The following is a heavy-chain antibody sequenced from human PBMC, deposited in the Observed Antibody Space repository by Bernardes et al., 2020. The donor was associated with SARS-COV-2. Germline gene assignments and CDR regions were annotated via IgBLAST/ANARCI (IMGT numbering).Heavy chain of an antibody. CDR3: ARGLAMGGIYYFDF. V-gene: IGHV1-18*01. J-gene: IGHJ4*02. Sequence: VASVKVSCKASGYMFLSYGIVWVRQTPGQGLEWMAWITTYNGDTNYEQRFQDRVTLTTDTSTSTAYMELRGLRSDDTAFYYCARGLAMGGIYYFDFWGQGTLVTVSS. CDR1: GYMFLSYG. D-gene: IGHD2-15*01. CDR2: ITTYNGDT.